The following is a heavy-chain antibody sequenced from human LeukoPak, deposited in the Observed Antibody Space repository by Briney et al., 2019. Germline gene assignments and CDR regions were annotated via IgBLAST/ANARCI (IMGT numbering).Heavy chain of an antibody. CDR3: ARVGDGLNDAFDI. V-gene: IGHV1-2*06. D-gene: IGHD5-24*01. CDR2: INPNSGGT. CDR1: GYTFTGYY. J-gene: IGHJ3*02. Sequence: GASVKVSCKASGYTFTGYYMNWVRQAPGQGLEWMGRINPNSGGTNYAQKFQGRVTMTRDRCISTAYMELSRLRSDDTAVYYCARVGDGLNDAFDIWGRGTMVTVSS.